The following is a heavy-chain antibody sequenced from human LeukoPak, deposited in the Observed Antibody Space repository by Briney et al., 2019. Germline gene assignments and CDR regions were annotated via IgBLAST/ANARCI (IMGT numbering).Heavy chain of an antibody. Sequence: SETLSLTCTVAGGSISMYYGGWIRQPPGKGLEWIGYIYTSGKTNYNPSLKSPVTISVDTSKNQFTLKLGSVTAADAAVYYGARRIRTWVAFDIWGQGTMVTVSS. CDR1: GGSISMYY. V-gene: IGHV4-4*09. J-gene: IGHJ3*02. CDR2: IYTSGKT. CDR3: ARRIRTWVAFDI. D-gene: IGHD5-18*01.